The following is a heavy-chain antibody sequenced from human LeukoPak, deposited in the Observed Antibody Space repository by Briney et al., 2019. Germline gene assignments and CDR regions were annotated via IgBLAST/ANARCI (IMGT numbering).Heavy chain of an antibody. J-gene: IGHJ6*04. CDR1: GFTFSSYW. Sequence: PGGSLRPSCAASGFTFSSYWMSWVRQAPGKGLEWVANIKQDGSEKYYVDSVKGRFTISRDNAKNSLYLQMNSLRAEDTAVYYCARVRGYSYGPYSYYYYGMDVWGKGTTVTVSS. D-gene: IGHD5-18*01. CDR3: ARVRGYSYGPYSYYYYGMDV. V-gene: IGHV3-7*03. CDR2: IKQDGSEK.